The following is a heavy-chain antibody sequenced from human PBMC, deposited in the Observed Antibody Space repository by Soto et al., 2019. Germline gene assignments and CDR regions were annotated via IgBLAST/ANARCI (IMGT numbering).Heavy chain of an antibody. CDR2: IYSGGST. J-gene: IGHJ6*02. V-gene: IGHV3-53*04. D-gene: IGHD4-4*01. CDR3: ARTFATDGYYYYGMDV. CDR1: GFTVSSNY. Sequence: EVQLVESGGGLVQPGGSLRLSCAASGFTVSSNYMSWVRQAPGKGLEWVSVIYSGGSTYYADSVKGRFTISRHNSKNTVYLQMNSLRAEDTAVYYCARTFATDGYYYYGMDVWGQGTTVTVSS.